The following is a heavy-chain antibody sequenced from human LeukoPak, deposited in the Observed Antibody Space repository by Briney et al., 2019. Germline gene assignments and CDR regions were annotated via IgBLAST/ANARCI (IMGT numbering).Heavy chain of an antibody. CDR1: GYTFTNYD. J-gene: IGHJ6*03. CDR3: ASNRYSSSSFYHYYYMDV. D-gene: IGHD6-6*01. Sequence: ASVKVSCKASGYTFTNYDINWLRQASGQEPEWMGWINLNSGDTGYAQQFQGRVTMTRNTSISTAFMELSSLRSEDTAVYYCASNRYSSSSFYHYYYMDVWGKGTTVTVSS. V-gene: IGHV1-8*02. CDR2: INLNSGDT.